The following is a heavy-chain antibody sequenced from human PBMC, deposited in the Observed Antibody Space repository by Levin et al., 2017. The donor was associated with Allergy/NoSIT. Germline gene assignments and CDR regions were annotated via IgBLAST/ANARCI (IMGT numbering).Heavy chain of an antibody. Sequence: GESLKISCAASGFTFSSYAMSWVRQAPGKGLEWVSAISGSGGSTYYADSVKGRFTISRDNSKNTLYLQMNSLRAEDTAVYYCAKVPAAGSFQHWGQGTLVTVSS. V-gene: IGHV3-23*01. CDR3: AKVPAAGSFQH. J-gene: IGHJ1*01. CDR1: GFTFSSYA. CDR2: ISGSGGST. D-gene: IGHD6-13*01.